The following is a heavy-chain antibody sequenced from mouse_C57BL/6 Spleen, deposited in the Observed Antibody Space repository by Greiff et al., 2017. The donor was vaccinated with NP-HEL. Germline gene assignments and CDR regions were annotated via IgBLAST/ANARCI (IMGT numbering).Heavy chain of an antibody. CDR1: GYSFTGYY. Sequence: EVKLMESGPELVKPGASVKISCKASGYSFTGYYMNWVKQSPEKSLEWIGEINPSTGGTTYNQKFKAKATLTVDKSSSTAYMQLKSLTSEDSAVYYCARWDPYYAMDDWGQGTSVTVSS. J-gene: IGHJ4*01. CDR2: INPSTGGT. V-gene: IGHV1-42*01. D-gene: IGHD4-1*01. CDR3: ARWDPYYAMDD.